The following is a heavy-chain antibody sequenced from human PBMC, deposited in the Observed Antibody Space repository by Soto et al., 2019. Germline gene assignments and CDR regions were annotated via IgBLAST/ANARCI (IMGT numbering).Heavy chain of an antibody. CDR1: GGSISNTSYH. CDR3: ATTRMVSATLNLAWFDP. CDR2: IYYSGST. V-gene: IGHV4-39*01. J-gene: IGHJ5*02. D-gene: IGHD2-8*01. Sequence: SETLSLTCTVSGGSISNTSYHWGWLRQPPEKGLEWIGNIYYSGSTYYNPSLRSRVTISVDTSKNQFSLKLSSVTAADTAVYYCATTRMVSATLNLAWFDPWGQGTLVTVSS.